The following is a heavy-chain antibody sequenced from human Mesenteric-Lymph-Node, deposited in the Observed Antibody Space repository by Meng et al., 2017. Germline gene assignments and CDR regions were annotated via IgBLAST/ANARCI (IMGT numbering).Heavy chain of an antibody. CDR3: ARDYGGNPYYPDY. CDR2: TSYDGSNK. V-gene: IGHV3-30-3*01. D-gene: IGHD4-23*01. CDR1: GFTFTSHA. J-gene: IGHJ4*02. Sequence: QVQLVEPGGVVDQPGRSVTPSRAASGFTFTSHAMNWVRQAPGKGLEWVAVTSYDGSNKYYADSVKGRFTSSRDNSKNTLSLQMNSLTTDDTAVYYCARDYGGNPYYPDYWGQGTLVTVSS.